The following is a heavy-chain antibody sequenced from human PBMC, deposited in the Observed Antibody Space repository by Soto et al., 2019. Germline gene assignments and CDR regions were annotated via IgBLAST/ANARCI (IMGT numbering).Heavy chain of an antibody. CDR2: TYTGGST. CDR1: GFAVSSSY. Sequence: GGSLRLSCAASGFAVSSSYMMWVRQAPGKGLECISVTYTGGSTHYADSVKGRFTISRDDSSNTLYLQMNSLRAEDTAVYYCARDPPITSDYAMDVWGQGTTVTVSS. D-gene: IGHD1-20*01. J-gene: IGHJ6*02. V-gene: IGHV3-53*01. CDR3: ARDPPITSDYAMDV.